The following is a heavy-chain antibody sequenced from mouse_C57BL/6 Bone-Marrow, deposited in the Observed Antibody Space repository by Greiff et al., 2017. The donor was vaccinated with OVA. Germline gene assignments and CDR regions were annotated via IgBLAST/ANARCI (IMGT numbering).Heavy chain of an antibody. V-gene: IGHV7-1*01. CDR1: GFTFSDFY. J-gene: IGHJ4*01. CDR2: SRNKANDYTT. Sequence: EVQRVESGGGLVQSGRSLRLSCATSGFTFSDFYMEWVRQAPGKGLEWIAASRNKANDYTTEYSASVKGRFIVSRDTSQSILYLQMNALRAEDTAIYYGARDAAGSSSSYYAMDYWGQGTSVTVSS. D-gene: IGHD1-1*01. CDR3: ARDAAGSSSSYYAMDY.